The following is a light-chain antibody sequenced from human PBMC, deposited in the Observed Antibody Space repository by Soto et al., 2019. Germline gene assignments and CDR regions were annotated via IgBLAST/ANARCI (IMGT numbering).Light chain of an antibody. Sequence: QSVLTQPLSVSGAPGQRDTISCTGSSSNIGAGYDVHWYQQLPGTAPKLLIYGNSNRPSGVPDRFSGSKSGTSASLAITGLQAEDEADYYYQSYDSSLSGYVFGTGTKVTVL. CDR2: GNS. CDR3: QSYDSSLSGYV. CDR1: SSNIGAGYD. J-gene: IGLJ1*01. V-gene: IGLV1-40*01.